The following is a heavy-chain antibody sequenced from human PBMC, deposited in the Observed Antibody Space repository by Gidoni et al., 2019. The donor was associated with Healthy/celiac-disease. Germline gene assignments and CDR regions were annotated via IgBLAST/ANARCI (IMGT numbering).Heavy chain of an antibody. CDR2: INHSGST. V-gene: IGHV4-34*01. J-gene: IGHJ5*02. Sequence: QVQLQQWGAGLLKPSETLSLTCAVYGGAFSGYYCSWIRQPPGKGLEWSGEINHSGSTNYNPSLKSRVTISVDTSKNQFSLKLSSVTAADTAVYYCARGWSRYGPFDPWGQGTLVTVSS. CDR3: ARGWSRYGPFDP. CDR1: GGAFSGYY. D-gene: IGHD5-18*01.